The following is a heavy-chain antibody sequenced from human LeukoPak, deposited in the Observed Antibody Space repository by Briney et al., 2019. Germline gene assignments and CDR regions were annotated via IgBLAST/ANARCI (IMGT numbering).Heavy chain of an antibody. J-gene: IGHJ4*02. Sequence: GGSLRLSCVASGFAVTNNYMTWVRQTPGRGLEWVSVIRGDGTTYYADSVRGRFTISRDDSTNTLFLEMNSVRAEDTAVYYCARDGCCGGDYAYWGQGTLVTVSS. CDR2: IRGDGTT. V-gene: IGHV3-53*01. D-gene: IGHD2-21*01. CDR3: ARDGCCGGDYAY. CDR1: GFAVTNNY.